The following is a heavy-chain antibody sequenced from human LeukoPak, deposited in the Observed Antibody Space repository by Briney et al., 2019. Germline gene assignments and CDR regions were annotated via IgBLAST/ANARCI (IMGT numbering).Heavy chain of an antibody. CDR3: ARDYSGSYTH. D-gene: IGHD1-26*01. Sequence: ASVKVSCKASGYTFTDYYIHWVRQAPGQGLEWMGLIHPNSGDTYYAQKFRGRVTMTRDTSITTAYMGLDRLTSDDTAVYYCARDYSGSYTHWAQGTLVTISS. CDR2: IHPNSGDT. CDR1: GYTFTDYY. V-gene: IGHV1-2*06. J-gene: IGHJ4*02.